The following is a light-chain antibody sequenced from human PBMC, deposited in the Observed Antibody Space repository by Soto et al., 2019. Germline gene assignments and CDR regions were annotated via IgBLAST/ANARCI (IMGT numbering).Light chain of an antibody. Sequence: HSVLTQPASVSGSPGQSITISCTGTSSDVGGYNYVSWYQQHPGKAPKLIIFEVSSRPSGVSNRFSGSKSGNTASLTISGXXXXXXXXXSXSSYTSSTTLVVFGGGTKL. J-gene: IGLJ2*01. V-gene: IGLV2-14*01. CDR2: EVS. CDR3: SSYTSSTTLVV. CDR1: SSDVGGYNY.